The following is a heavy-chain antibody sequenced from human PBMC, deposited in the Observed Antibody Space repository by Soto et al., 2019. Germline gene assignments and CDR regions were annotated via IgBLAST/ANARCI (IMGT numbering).Heavy chain of an antibody. D-gene: IGHD2-21*02. CDR3: ARDRNTVVVTASYWNFDL. CDR1: GLTVSSNY. Sequence: EVQLVESGGGLVQPGGSLRLYCAASGLTVSSNYMSWVRQAPGKWLEWVAVMYSGGSTYYADSVRGRFTISRDNSQNTLYLQMNSLRAEDTAVYYCARDRNTVVVTASYWNFDLWGRGTLVTFSS. CDR2: MYSGGST. J-gene: IGHJ2*01. V-gene: IGHV3-66*01.